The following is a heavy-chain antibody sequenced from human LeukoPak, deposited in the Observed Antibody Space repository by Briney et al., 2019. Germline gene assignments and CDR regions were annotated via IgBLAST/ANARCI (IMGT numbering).Heavy chain of an antibody. CDR2: IKQDGSEK. CDR1: GFTFSSYW. J-gene: IGHJ6*02. Sequence: PGGSLRLSCAASGFTFSSYWMSWVRQAPGKGLEWVANIKQDGSEKYYVDSVKGRFTISRDNAKNSLYLQMNSLRAEDTAVYYCASQRVQLRLPDYYYGMDVWGQGTTVTVSS. CDR3: ASQRVQLRLPDYYYGMDV. D-gene: IGHD5-18*01. V-gene: IGHV3-7*01.